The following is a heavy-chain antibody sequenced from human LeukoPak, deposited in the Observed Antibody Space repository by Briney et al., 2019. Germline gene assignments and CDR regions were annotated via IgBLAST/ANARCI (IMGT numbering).Heavy chain of an antibody. D-gene: IGHD3-22*01. V-gene: IGHV4-30-2*01. J-gene: IGHJ4*02. CDR1: GGSISSGDYY. CDR2: IYHSGST. CDR3: AAKDFSSGYFHF. Sequence: SSETLSLTCTVSGGSISSGDYYWSWIRQPPGKGLEWIGEIYHSGSTNYNPSLKSRVTISVDRSNNQFSLKLNSVTAADTAIYFCAAKDFSSGYFHFWGQGTLVTVSS.